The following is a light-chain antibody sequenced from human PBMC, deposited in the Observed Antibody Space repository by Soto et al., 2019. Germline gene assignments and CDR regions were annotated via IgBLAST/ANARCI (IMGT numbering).Light chain of an antibody. V-gene: IGKV3-15*01. J-gene: IGKJ1*01. CDR2: DAS. Sequence: IVMTQSPATLSVSPGERATLSCRASQNVNYNLAWYQQKPGQAPSLLIHDASIRATAVPARFSGSGSGTEFTLTISSLQSEGFAVYYCQQYNNWPRTFGQGTKVEIK. CDR3: QQYNNWPRT. CDR1: QNVNYN.